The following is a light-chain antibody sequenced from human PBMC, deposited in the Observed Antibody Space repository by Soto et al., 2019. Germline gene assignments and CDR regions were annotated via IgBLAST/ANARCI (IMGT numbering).Light chain of an antibody. CDR1: SSDVGGYNY. V-gene: IGLV2-14*01. J-gene: IGLJ1*01. CDR3: SSYTSTSALFV. CDR2: EVS. Sequence: QSALTQPASVYGSPGQSITISCTGTSSDVGGYNYVSWYQQHPGKAPQLMIFEVSNRPSGVSHRFSGSKSGNTASLTISGLQAEDEADYYCSSYTSTSALFVFGTGTKVTVL.